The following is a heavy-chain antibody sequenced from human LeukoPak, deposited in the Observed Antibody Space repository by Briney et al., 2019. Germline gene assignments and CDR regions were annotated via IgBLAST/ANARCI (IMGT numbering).Heavy chain of an antibody. CDR2: IGAAGDT. Sequence: GGSLRLSCAASGFTFSSYDMHWVRQATGKGLEWVSAIGAAGDTYYPGSVKGRFTISRENAKNSLYLQMNGLRDGDTAVYYCARGDSSYYYMDVWGKGTTVTVSS. D-gene: IGHD3-22*01. J-gene: IGHJ6*03. CDR3: ARGDSSYYYMDV. V-gene: IGHV3-13*01. CDR1: GFTFSSYD.